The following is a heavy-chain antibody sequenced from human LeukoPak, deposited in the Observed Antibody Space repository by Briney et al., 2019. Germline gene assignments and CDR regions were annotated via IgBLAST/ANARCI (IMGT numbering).Heavy chain of an antibody. D-gene: IGHD3-22*01. CDR3: AGSSYIGLDY. V-gene: IGHV4-34*01. Sequence: PPETLSLTCAVYGGSFSGYYWSWIRQTPGKGLQWIGEINHRGSPKYNPSLKNRVTISVDASKNQFSLKLSSMTAADMGVYFCAGSSYIGLDYWGQGTLVTVSS. CDR2: INHRGSP. CDR1: GGSFSGYY. J-gene: IGHJ4*02.